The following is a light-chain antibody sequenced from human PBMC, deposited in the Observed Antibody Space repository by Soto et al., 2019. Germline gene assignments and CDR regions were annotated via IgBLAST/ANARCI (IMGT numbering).Light chain of an antibody. J-gene: IGKJ4*01. Sequence: EIVMTQSPATLSVSPGERATLFCRASQSVSSNFLAWYQQKPGQAPRLLIHGASTRATGIPARFSGSGSGTDFTLTISSLQSEDFAIYYCQQYSAWPLTFGGGTQVEIK. CDR2: GAS. CDR1: QSVSSN. V-gene: IGKV3-15*01. CDR3: QQYSAWPLT.